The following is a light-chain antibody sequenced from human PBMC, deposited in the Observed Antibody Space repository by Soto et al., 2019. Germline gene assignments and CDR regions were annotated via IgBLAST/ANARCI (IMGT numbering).Light chain of an antibody. CDR1: SSDVGAYKY. V-gene: IGLV2-14*03. Sequence: QSALTQPASVSGSPGQSITISCTGTSSDVGAYKYVSWHQHHPGKAPQLLIYGVSDRPSGVSNRFSGSKSGNTASLTISGLLAEDEADYYCSSYKSGSTPFVFGTGTKVTVL. CDR2: GVS. J-gene: IGLJ1*01. CDR3: SSYKSGSTPFV.